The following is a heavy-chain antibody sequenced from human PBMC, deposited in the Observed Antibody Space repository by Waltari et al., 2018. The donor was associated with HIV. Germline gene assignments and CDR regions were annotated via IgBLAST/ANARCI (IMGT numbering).Heavy chain of an antibody. CDR3: ARLRGRGGITMIVPRFDP. CDR2: IYYSGST. V-gene: IGHV4-39*01. D-gene: IGHD3-22*01. Sequence: QLQLQESGPGLVKPSETLSLTCTVSGCSISSTSYYWGWIRQPPGKGLEWIGTIYYSGSTYYNPSLKSRVTISVDTSKNQFSLKLSSVTAADTAVYYCARLRGRGGITMIVPRFDPWGQGTLVTVSS. J-gene: IGHJ5*02. CDR1: GCSISSTSYY.